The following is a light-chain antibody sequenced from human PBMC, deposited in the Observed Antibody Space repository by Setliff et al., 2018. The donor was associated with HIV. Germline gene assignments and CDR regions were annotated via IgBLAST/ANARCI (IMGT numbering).Light chain of an antibody. CDR3: CSNTGSNTYV. V-gene: IGLV2-23*01. J-gene: IGLJ1*01. CDR1: SGDVGRYNL. CDR2: QAS. Sequence: ALTQPASVSGSPGQSITISCTGTSGDVGRYNLVSWYQQQPGKPPKLMIYQASKRPSGVSNRVSGSKSGNTASLTISGLQAEDEADYYCCSNTGSNTYVFGTGTKV.